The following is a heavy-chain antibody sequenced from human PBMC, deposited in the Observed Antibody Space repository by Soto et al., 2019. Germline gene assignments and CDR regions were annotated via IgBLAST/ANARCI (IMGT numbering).Heavy chain of an antibody. D-gene: IGHD6-19*01. Sequence: GASVKVSCKASGYTFTSYGISWVRQAPGQGLEWMGWISAYNGNTNYAQKLQGRVTMTTDTSTSTAYMELRSLRSDDTAVYYCASTEAVAGTSWFDPCGQETLVTVSS. CDR2: ISAYNGNT. CDR3: ASTEAVAGTSWFDP. V-gene: IGHV1-18*01. CDR1: GYTFTSYG. J-gene: IGHJ5*02.